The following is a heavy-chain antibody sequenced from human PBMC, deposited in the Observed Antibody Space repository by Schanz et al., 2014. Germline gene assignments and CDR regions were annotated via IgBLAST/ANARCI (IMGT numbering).Heavy chain of an antibody. CDR1: GFTVSSNY. CDR2: IYSGGST. CDR3: ARYYETSYYPLYYCDY. J-gene: IGHJ4*02. V-gene: IGHV3-66*01. Sequence: EVQLVESGGGLVQPGGSLRLSCAASGFTVSSNYMSWVRQAPGKGLEWVSVIYSGGSTYYADSVKDRLTISRDNSKNTLYLQMNSLRAEDTAVYYCARYYETSYYPLYYCDYWGQGTLVTVSS. D-gene: IGHD3-22*01.